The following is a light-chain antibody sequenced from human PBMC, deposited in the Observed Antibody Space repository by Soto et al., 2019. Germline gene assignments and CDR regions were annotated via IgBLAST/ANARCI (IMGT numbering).Light chain of an antibody. Sequence: DIQMTQSPATLSASVGDRVTITCRASQSISNWLAWHQQKPGKAPKLLIYKASTLESGVPSRFSGSGSGTEFTLTISSLQPDDFATYYCQQYNSYRAFDQGTKVDIK. CDR3: QQYNSYRA. V-gene: IGKV1-5*03. J-gene: IGKJ1*01. CDR2: KAS. CDR1: QSISNW.